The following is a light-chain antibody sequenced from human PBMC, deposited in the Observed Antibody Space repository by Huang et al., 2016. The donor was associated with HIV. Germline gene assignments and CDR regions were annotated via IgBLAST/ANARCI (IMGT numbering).Light chain of an antibody. CDR1: QGISNY. CDR3: QMYNSAPLT. CDR2: AAS. J-gene: IGKJ4*01. Sequence: DIQMTQSPSSLAAAVGDRVTITCRTSQGISNYLAWYQQKPGKVPKPLIYAASTLQSGVPVRVSGSGSGTDVKLTISSLQPGDVATYYCQMYNSAPLTFGGGTKVEIK. V-gene: IGKV1-27*01.